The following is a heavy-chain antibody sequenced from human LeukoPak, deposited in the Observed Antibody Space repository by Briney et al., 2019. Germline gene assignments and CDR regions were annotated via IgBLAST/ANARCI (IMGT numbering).Heavy chain of an antibody. Sequence: GGSLRLSCAASGFTFTNYAMSWVRQAPGKGLEWVSTISGRGGSTYYADSVKGRLAISRDNSKNTLYLQMNSLRAEDTAVYYCAKLGLGGYCSSTSCYGWSDYWGQGTLVTVSS. CDR3: AKLGLGGYCSSTSCYGWSDY. D-gene: IGHD2-2*01. CDR2: ISGRGGST. CDR1: GFTFTNYA. V-gene: IGHV3-23*01. J-gene: IGHJ4*02.